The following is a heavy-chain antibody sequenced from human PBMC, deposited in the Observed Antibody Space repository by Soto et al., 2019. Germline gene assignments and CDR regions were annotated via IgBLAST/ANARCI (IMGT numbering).Heavy chain of an antibody. CDR1: GFTFDDYA. J-gene: IGHJ6*02. CDR2: ISWNSGSI. Sequence: GGSLRLSCAASGFTFDDYAMHWVRQAPGKGLEWVSGISWNSGSIGYANSVKGRFTISRDNAKNSLYLQMNSLRAEDTALYYCAKASRYCSGGSCNGMDVWGQGTTVTVSS. V-gene: IGHV3-9*01. CDR3: AKASRYCSGGSCNGMDV. D-gene: IGHD2-15*01.